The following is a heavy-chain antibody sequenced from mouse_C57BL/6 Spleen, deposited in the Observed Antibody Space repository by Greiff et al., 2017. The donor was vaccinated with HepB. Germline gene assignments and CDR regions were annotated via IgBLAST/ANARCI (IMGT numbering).Heavy chain of an antibody. CDR2: ISYDGSN. D-gene: IGHD2-3*01. V-gene: IGHV3-6*01. CDR1: GYSITSGYY. J-gene: IGHJ1*03. Sequence: EVQLVESGPGLVKPSQSLSLTCSVTGYSITSGYYWNWIRQFPGNKLEWMGYISYDGSNNYNPSLKNRISITRDTSKNQFFLKLNSVTTEDTATYYCARYDGYSWYFDVWGTGTTVTVSS. CDR3: ARYDGYSWYFDV.